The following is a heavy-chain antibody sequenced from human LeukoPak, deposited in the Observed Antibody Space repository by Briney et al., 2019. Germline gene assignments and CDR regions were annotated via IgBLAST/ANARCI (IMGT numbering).Heavy chain of an antibody. CDR1: GFTFGSYN. D-gene: IGHD6-19*01. V-gene: IGHV3-30*18. J-gene: IGHJ4*02. CDR2: ISHDGNKK. Sequence: PGGSLRLSCAASGFTFGSYNMHWVRQGPGKGPEWVTVISHDGNKKYYADSVKGRFTISRDNSKNTLYLQMNSLRAEDTAIYYCAKDFGDYSGWYFDYWGLGTLVTVSS. CDR3: AKDFGDYSGWYFDY.